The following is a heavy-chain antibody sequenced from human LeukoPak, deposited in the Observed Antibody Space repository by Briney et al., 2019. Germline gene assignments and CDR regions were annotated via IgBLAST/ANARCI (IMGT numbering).Heavy chain of an antibody. J-gene: IGHJ1*01. CDR1: GYTFSNSG. CDR2: IWHDGSKK. V-gene: IGHV3-33*01. D-gene: IGHD3-22*01. CDR3: ATYSSLNRREFQY. Sequence: PGRSLRLSCAASGYTFSNSGLHWVRQAPGKGLEWVAIIWHDGSKKYHADSVKGRFTISRDDSKSTLYLQMNSLRAEDTAVYYCATYSSLNRREFQYWGQGTLLTVSS.